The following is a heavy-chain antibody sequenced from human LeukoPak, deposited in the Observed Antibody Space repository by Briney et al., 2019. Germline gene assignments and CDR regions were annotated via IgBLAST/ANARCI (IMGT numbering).Heavy chain of an antibody. CDR1: GGSISTYY. V-gene: IGHV4-59*01. CDR3: TRNYDSSGYTTFGY. J-gene: IGHJ4*02. CDR2: IYYSGST. Sequence: PSETLSLTCTVSGGSISTYYWSWIRQPPGKGLEWFGHIYYSGSTNYNPSLKSRVTIAVDTSKNHFSLKLSSVTAADTAVYYCTRNYDSSGYTTFGYWGRGTLVTVSS. D-gene: IGHD3-22*01.